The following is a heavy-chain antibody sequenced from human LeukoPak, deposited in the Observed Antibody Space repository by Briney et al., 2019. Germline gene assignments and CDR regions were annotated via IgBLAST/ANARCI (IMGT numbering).Heavy chain of an antibody. CDR1: GYTFTYYY. Sequence: ASVKVSCKASGYTFTYYYIHWLRQAPGQGLEWMGRINPNTGDTNYAQKFQGRVTMTRDTFITIAYMDLSGLRSDDTALYYCAITVVANAFDNWGQGTMITVSS. CDR2: INPNTGDT. V-gene: IGHV1-2*06. CDR3: AITVVANAFDN. D-gene: IGHD4-23*01. J-gene: IGHJ3*02.